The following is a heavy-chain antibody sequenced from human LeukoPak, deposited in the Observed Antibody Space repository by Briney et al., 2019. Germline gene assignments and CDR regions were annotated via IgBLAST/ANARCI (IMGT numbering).Heavy chain of an antibody. CDR2: ISSSGSTI. J-gene: IGHJ6*03. Sequence: GGSLRLSCAASGFTFSSYEMNWVRQAPGKGLEWVSYISSSGSTIYYADSVKGRFTIPRDNAKNSLYLQMNSLRAEDTAVYYCARDSRPEMATITPYYYYYYMDVWGKGTTLTISS. V-gene: IGHV3-48*03. CDR3: ARDSRPEMATITPYYYYYYMDV. D-gene: IGHD5-24*01. CDR1: GFTFSSYE.